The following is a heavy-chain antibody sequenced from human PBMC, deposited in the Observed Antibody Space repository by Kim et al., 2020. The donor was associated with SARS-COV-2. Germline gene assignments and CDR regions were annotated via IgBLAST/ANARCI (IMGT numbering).Heavy chain of an antibody. CDR3: TRLGDSGTKAWFDP. CDR2: IYYSGST. CDR1: GGSLNSGTYY. V-gene: IGHV4-31*03. Sequence: SETLSLTCTVSGGSLNSGTYYWSWIRQRPGKGLEWIGYIYYSGSTYYNPSLKSRVTMSVDTSKNQFSLKLSSVTAADTAVYYCTRLGDSGTKAWFDPWG. J-gene: IGHJ5*02. D-gene: IGHD3-10*01.